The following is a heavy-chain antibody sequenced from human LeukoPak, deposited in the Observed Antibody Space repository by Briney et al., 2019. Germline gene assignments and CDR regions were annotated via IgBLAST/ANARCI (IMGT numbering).Heavy chain of an antibody. CDR1: GFTFSNYG. J-gene: IGHJ4*02. D-gene: IGHD2-15*01. V-gene: IGHV3-33*01. CDR3: ARAWCSGGKCYDSAHDY. CDR2: IWYDGTNK. Sequence: PGGSLRLSCAASGFTFSNYGMHWVRQAPGKGLEWVAVIWYDGTNKYYADSVKGRFTISRDNSKKTLYLQMNSLRAEDTAVYYCARAWCSGGKCYDSAHDYWGQGTLVIVSS.